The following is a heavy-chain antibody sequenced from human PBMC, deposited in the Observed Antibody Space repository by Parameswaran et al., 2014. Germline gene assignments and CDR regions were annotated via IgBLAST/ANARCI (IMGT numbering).Heavy chain of an antibody. V-gene: IGHV4-34*01. D-gene: IGHD4-17*01. CDR3: ARGRTTVTTFASRYYYYMDV. CDR2: INHSGST. Sequence: VRQAPGKGLEWIGEINHSGSTNYNPSLKSRVTISVDTSKNQFSLKLSSVTAADTAVYYCARGRTTVTTFASRYYYYMDVWGKGTTVTVSS. J-gene: IGHJ6*03.